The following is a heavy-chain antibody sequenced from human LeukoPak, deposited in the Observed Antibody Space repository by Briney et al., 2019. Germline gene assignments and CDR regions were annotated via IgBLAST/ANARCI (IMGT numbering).Heavy chain of an antibody. V-gene: IGHV4-4*07. J-gene: IGHJ4*01. Sequence: PSETLSLTCSLAGGFISNYYWTWIRQPAGKGLEWIGRTYTSGTTNYSPSLKSRVTVSLDTSKNQFFLKLKSVTAADTAVYYCATYSGSRTIDYWGPGTLVTVS. D-gene: IGHD1-26*01. CDR2: TYTSGTT. CDR1: GGFISNYY. CDR3: ATYSGSRTIDY.